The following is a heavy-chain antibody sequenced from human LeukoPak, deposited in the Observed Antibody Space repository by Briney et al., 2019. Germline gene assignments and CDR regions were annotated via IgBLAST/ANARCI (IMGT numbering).Heavy chain of an antibody. CDR2: IYYSGST. Sequence: SETLSLTCTDSGGSISSSNYYWGWIRQPPGRGLEWIGSIYYSGSTYYNPSLKSRVTISVDTSKNQFSLKLNSVTAADTAVYYCARVGDTSGYYWYFDYWGQGNLVTVSS. CDR3: ARVGDTSGYYWYFDY. D-gene: IGHD3-22*01. CDR1: GGSISSSNYY. J-gene: IGHJ4*02. V-gene: IGHV4-39*07.